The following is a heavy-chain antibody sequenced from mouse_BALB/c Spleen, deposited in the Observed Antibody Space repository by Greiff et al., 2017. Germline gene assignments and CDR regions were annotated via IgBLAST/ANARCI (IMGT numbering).Heavy chain of an antibody. CDR1: GFTFSSYA. J-gene: IGHJ4*01. V-gene: IGHV5-9-4*01. Sequence: EVQGVESGGGLVKPGGSLKLSCAASGFTFSSYAMSWVRQSPEKRLEWVAEISSGGSYTYYPDTVKGRFTISRDNAKNTLYLQMSSLKSEDTALYYCARHSTGKGAMDYWGQGTSVTVSS. D-gene: IGHD4-1*02. CDR3: ARHSTGKGAMDY. CDR2: ISSGGSYT.